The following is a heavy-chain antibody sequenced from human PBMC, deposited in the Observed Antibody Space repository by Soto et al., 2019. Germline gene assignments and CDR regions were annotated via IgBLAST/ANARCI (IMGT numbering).Heavy chain of an antibody. J-gene: IGHJ3*02. Sequence: VASVKVSCKASGYTFTSYDINWVRQATGQGLEWMGWMNPNSGNTGYAQKFQGRVTMTRNTSISTAYMGLSSLRSEDTAVYYCARLGEIFGVVTADAFDIWGQGTMVTVSS. CDR2: MNPNSGNT. V-gene: IGHV1-8*01. D-gene: IGHD3-3*01. CDR1: GYTFTSYD. CDR3: ARLGEIFGVVTADAFDI.